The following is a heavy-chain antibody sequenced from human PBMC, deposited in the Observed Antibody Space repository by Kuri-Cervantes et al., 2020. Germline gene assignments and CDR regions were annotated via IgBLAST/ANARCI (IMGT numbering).Heavy chain of an antibody. CDR1: GFTFNSYG. CDR3: AKADDILTGWGGMDV. Sequence: GESLKISCAASGFTFNSYGMHWVRQALGKGLEWVPVISYDGSNKYYADSVKGRFTISRDNSRNTLYLQMNSLRAEDTAVYYCAKADDILTGWGGMDVWGQGTTVTVSS. D-gene: IGHD3-9*01. CDR2: ISYDGSNK. J-gene: IGHJ6*02. V-gene: IGHV3-30*18.